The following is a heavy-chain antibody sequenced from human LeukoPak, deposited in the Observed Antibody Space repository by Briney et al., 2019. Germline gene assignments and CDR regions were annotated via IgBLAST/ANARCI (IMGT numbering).Heavy chain of an antibody. J-gene: IGHJ4*02. CDR3: ARTMITSGAVLAEHDS. CDR1: GYTFTIYG. V-gene: IGHV1-18*01. Sequence: AAVNVCCKCSGYTFTIYGITWVRQAPGQGLEWMGLVSAYNGNPNYAQKLQGRGTMTTDTSTSTAHMELRSLRSDATAVYYCARTMITSGAVLAEHDSWGPGTPGTVSS. D-gene: IGHD3-16*01. CDR2: VSAYNGNP.